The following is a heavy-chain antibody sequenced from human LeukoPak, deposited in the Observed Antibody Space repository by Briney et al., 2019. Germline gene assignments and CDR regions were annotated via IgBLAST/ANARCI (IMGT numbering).Heavy chain of an antibody. CDR2: ISGSGGST. D-gene: IGHD6-13*01. V-gene: IGHV3-23*01. Sequence: GGSLRLSCAASGFTFGSYAMSWVRQAPGKGLEWVSAISGSGGSTYYADSVKGRFTISRDNSKNTLYLQMNSLRAEDTAVYYCAKHGFRSWRTGEFDPWGQGTLVTVSS. CDR3: AKHGFRSWRTGEFDP. CDR1: GFTFGSYA. J-gene: IGHJ5*02.